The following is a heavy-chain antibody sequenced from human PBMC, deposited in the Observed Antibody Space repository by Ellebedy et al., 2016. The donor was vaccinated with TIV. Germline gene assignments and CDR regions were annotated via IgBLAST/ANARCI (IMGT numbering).Heavy chain of an antibody. CDR1: GDFFIKYY. CDR2: ITTNNGDT. Sequence: ASVKVSXXASGDFFIKYYVYWVRQAPGQGLEWMGRITTNNGDTYYAQQLQGRVTMTTDTSTSTAYMELRSLRSHDTAVYYCARGALGPPDYWGQGTLVTVSS. D-gene: IGHD3-16*01. CDR3: ARGALGPPDY. V-gene: IGHV1-18*04. J-gene: IGHJ4*02.